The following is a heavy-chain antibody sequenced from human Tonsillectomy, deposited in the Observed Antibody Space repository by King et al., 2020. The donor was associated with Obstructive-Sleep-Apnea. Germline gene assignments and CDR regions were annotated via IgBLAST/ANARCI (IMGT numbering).Heavy chain of an antibody. Sequence: VQLVESGGGLVQPGGSLRLSCAASGFTFSSYWMSWVRQAPGKGLEWVANIKQDGREKYYVDSVKGRFTISRDNAKNSLYLQMNSLRAEDTAVYYCARGQGGVAFADYFDYWGQGTLVTVSS. CDR2: IKQDGREK. CDR1: GFTFSSYW. CDR3: ARGQGGVAFADYFDY. D-gene: IGHD1-26*01. V-gene: IGHV3-7*03. J-gene: IGHJ4*02.